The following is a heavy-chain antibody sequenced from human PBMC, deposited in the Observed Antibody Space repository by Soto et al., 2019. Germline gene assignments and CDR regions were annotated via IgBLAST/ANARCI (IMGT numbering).Heavy chain of an antibody. D-gene: IGHD3-10*01. CDR2: ISYDGSNK. CDR3: AKAPIITMVRGKPYGMDV. V-gene: IGHV3-30*18. Sequence: QVQLVESGGGVVQPGRSLRLSCAASGFTFSSYGTHWVRQAPGKGLEWVAVISYDGSNKYYADSVKGRFTISRDNSKNTLYLQMNSLRAEDTAVYYCAKAPIITMVRGKPYGMDVWGQGTTVTVSS. J-gene: IGHJ6*02. CDR1: GFTFSSYG.